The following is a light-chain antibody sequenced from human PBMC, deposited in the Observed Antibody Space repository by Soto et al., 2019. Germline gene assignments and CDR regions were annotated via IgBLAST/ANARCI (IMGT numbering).Light chain of an antibody. CDR3: QQSSSSPDT. CDR2: AAS. V-gene: IGKV1-39*01. CDR1: QSISAY. J-gene: IGKJ2*01. Sequence: DIQMTQSPSSLSASVGDRVTITCRASQSISAYLNWYQQKPGKAPNLLIYAASNLQSGVPSRFSGSGSGTDFTLTINSLEPEDFATYYCQQSSSSPDTFGQGTKLEF.